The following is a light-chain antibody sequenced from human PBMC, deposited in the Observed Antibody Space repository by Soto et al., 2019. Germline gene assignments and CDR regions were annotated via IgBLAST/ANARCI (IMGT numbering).Light chain of an antibody. CDR2: DAS. Sequence: ETMMTQSPDTLSVSLGERATLSCRASQSLRSSLAWYQQKPGQAPRLLIYDASTRATAIPARFSGSGSGTDFSLTINGLQSEDFAVYYGQQYNNWPQTFGQGTKVEIK. V-gene: IGKV3-15*01. CDR1: QSLRSS. J-gene: IGKJ1*01. CDR3: QQYNNWPQT.